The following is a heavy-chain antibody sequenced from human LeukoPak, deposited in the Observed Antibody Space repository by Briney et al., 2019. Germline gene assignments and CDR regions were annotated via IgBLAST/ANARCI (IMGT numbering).Heavy chain of an antibody. V-gene: IGHV3-30*01. D-gene: IGHD3-9*01. CDR3: ARMRGLRYFDWSDPVYYFDY. CDR2: ISHDGSNK. CDR1: GFTFSSYA. Sequence: PGRPLRLSCSASGFTFSSYAMHWVRPAPGKGLAWVAVISHDGSNKYYAHSVKGRFTISRDNSKNTLYLQMNSLRAEDTAVYYCARMRGLRYFDWSDPVYYFDYWGQGTLVTVSS. J-gene: IGHJ4*02.